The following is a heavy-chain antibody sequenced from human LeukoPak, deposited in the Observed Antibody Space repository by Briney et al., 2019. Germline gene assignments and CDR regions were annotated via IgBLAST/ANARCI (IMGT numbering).Heavy chain of an antibody. J-gene: IGHJ4*02. D-gene: IGHD3-3*01. Sequence: ASVKVSCKASGYTFTSYGISWVRQAPGQGLEWMGWISAYNGNTNYAQKLQGRVTMTTDTSTSTAYMELRSLRSDDTAVYYCASGLDFWSGYSLPTFDYWGQGTLVTVSS. CDR3: ASGLDFWSGYSLPTFDY. V-gene: IGHV1-18*01. CDR1: GYTFTSYG. CDR2: ISAYNGNT.